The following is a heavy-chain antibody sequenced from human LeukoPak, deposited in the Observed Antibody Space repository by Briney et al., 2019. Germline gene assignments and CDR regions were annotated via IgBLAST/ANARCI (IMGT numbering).Heavy chain of an antibody. J-gene: IGHJ4*02. CDR1: GGTFSSYA. CDR2: IIPIFGTA. D-gene: IGHD6-13*01. V-gene: IGHV1-69*05. CDR3: ASGYSVDYGDY. Sequence: SSVKVSCKASGGTFSSYAISWVRQAPGQGLEWMGRIIPIFGTANYAQKFQGRVTITTDESTSTAYMELSRLRSDDTAVYYCASGYSVDYGDYWGQGTLVTVSS.